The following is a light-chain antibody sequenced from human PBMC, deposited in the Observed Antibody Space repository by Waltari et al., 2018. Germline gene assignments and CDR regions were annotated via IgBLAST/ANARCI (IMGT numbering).Light chain of an antibody. CDR3: NSYTSSSTLL. J-gene: IGLJ2*01. V-gene: IGLV2-14*03. CDR1: TRAVGAYHY. CDR2: DVS. Sequence: QSALTQPASVSGSPGQSLTISCTGTTRAVGAYHYVSWYQQHPGKAPRLMIFDVSNRPSGVSNRFSGSKSGNTASLTISGLQAEDEADYYCNSYTSSSTLLFGGGTRLTVL.